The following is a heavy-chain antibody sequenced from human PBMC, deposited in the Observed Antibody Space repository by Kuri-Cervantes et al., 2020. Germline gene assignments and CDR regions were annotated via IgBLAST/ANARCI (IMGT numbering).Heavy chain of an antibody. J-gene: IGHJ4*02. CDR2: ISYDGSNK. CDR1: GFTFSSYG. CDR3: ARGGYLDY. Sequence: GESLKISCAASGFTFSSYGMHWVRQAPGKGLEWVAVISYDGSNKYYADSVKGRFTISRDNSKNTLYLQMNSLRAEDTAVYYCARGGYLDYWGQGTLATVSS. D-gene: IGHD3-22*01. V-gene: IGHV3-30*03.